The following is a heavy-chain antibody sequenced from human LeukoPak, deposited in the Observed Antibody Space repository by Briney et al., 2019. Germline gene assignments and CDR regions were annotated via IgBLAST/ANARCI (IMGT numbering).Heavy chain of an antibody. J-gene: IGHJ4*02. D-gene: IGHD5-12*01. CDR1: GGTFSSYA. V-gene: IGHV1-69*05. CDR3: ARTDIVATITRDFDY. CDR2: IVPIFGTA. Sequence: SVKVSCKASGGTFSSYAISWVRQAPGQGLEWMGRIVPIFGTANYAQKFQGRVTITTDESTSTAYMELSSLRSEDTAVYYCARTDIVATITRDFDYWGQGTLVTVSS.